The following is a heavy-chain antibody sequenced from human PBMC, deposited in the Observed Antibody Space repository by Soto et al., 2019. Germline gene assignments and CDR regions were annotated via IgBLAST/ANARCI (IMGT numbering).Heavy chain of an antibody. D-gene: IGHD6-19*01. CDR2: IYGGGTT. J-gene: IGHJ4*02. V-gene: IGHV3-53*01. Sequence: GGSLRLSCAASGFTVSSKYMTWVRQAPGKGLERVSVIYGGGTTYYADSLKGRFTISRDNSKNTLYLQVNSLRADDMAVYYCVQTTGWPGFDFWGQGTLVTVSS. CDR1: GFTVSSKY. CDR3: VQTTGWPGFDF.